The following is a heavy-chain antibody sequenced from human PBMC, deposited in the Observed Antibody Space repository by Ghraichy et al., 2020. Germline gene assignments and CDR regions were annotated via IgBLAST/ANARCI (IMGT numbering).Heavy chain of an antibody. CDR2: ISLDGGNT. CDR3: AANKEDFDL. D-gene: IGHD2-15*01. J-gene: IGHJ4*02. CDR1: GFIFRSYA. V-gene: IGHV3-30*04. Sequence: GESLNISCGASGFIFRSYAMHWVRQAQGKGLEWVAVISLDGGNTYYSDSVKGRFIVSRDNSKNTLYLQMNKLRPEDTAVYYCAANKEDFDLWGQGTLVTVSS.